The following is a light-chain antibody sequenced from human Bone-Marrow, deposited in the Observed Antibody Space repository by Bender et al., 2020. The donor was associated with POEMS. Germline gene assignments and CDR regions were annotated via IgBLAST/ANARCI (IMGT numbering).Light chain of an antibody. J-gene: IGLJ2*01. Sequence: QSALTQPPSASGSPGQSVTISCTGTSSDVGGYDFVSWYQHHAGKAPKLIIYEVSKRPSGVPDRFSGSKSVNTASLTVSGLQAHDEADYYCSSYAGNNNLKFGGGTKLTVL. V-gene: IGLV2-8*01. CDR1: SSDVGGYDF. CDR3: SSYAGNNNLK. CDR2: EVS.